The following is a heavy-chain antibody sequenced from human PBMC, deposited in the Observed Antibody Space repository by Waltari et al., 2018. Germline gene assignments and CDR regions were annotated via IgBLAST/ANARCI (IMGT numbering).Heavy chain of an antibody. V-gene: IGHV1-69*01. CDR2: IIPIFGTA. D-gene: IGHD3-10*01. Sequence: QVQLVQSGAEVKKPGSSVKVSCTASGGTFSSYAISWVRQAPGQGLEWMGGIIPIFGTANYAQKFQGRVTITADESTSTAYMELSSLRSEDTAVYYCARVGSQYGSSPGWFDPWGQGTLVTVSS. CDR1: GGTFSSYA. J-gene: IGHJ5*02. CDR3: ARVGSQYGSSPGWFDP.